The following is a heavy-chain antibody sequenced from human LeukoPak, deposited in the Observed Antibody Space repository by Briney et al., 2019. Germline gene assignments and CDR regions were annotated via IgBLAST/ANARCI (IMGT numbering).Heavy chain of an antibody. J-gene: IGHJ4*02. V-gene: IGHV4-38-2*02. Sequence: SETLSLTCTVSGYSISSGYYWGWIRQPPGKGLEWIGSIYYSGSTNYNPSLESRVTIPVDTSKNHVSLNLTSVTAADTAVYYCVRPESAGTKYRFDYWGQGALVTVSS. D-gene: IGHD1-1*01. CDR3: VRPESAGTKYRFDY. CDR1: GYSISSGYY. CDR2: IYYSGST.